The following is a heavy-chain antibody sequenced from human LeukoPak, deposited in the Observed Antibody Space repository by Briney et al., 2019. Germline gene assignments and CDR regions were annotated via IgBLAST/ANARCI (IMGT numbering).Heavy chain of an antibody. CDR3: TTAPVLMITFGGVIVS. Sequence: PGGSLRLSCAASGFTFSNAWMSWVRQAPGKGLEWVGRIKSKTDGGTTDYAAPVKGRFTISRDDSKNTLYLQMNSLKTEDTAVYYCTTAPVLMITFGGVIVSWGQGTLVTVSS. V-gene: IGHV3-15*01. D-gene: IGHD3-16*02. J-gene: IGHJ5*02. CDR1: GFTFSNAW. CDR2: IKSKTDGGTT.